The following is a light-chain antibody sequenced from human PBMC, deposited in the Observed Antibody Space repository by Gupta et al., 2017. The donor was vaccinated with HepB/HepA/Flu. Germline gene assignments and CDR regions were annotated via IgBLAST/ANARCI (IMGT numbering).Light chain of an antibody. CDR2: EVT. CDR1: SSDIGGY. V-gene: IGLV2-11*01. Sequence: HSALTQPRSVSGSPGQSVTIPCTGTSSDIGGYVSWFQQHPGKAPKLMIFEVTKRPSGVPDRFSDSKSGNTASLTISGLQAEDEADYYCCSYAAYTYVYGTGTEVSVL. CDR3: CSYAAYTYV. J-gene: IGLJ1*01.